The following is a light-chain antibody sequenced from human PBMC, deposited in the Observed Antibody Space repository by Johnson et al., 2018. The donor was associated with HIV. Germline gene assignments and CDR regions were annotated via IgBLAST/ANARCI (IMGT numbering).Light chain of an antibody. V-gene: IGLV1-51*01. CDR3: GTWVSSLSAYV. CDR2: DND. Sequence: QSVLTQPPSVSVAPGQTVTISCSGSSSNIGRHYVSWYQQLPGTAPKLLIYDNDSRTSGIPDRFSGSKSGTSATLRITGLQTGDAADYYCGTWVSSLSAYVFRTGTKVTVL. J-gene: IGLJ1*01. CDR1: SSNIGRHY.